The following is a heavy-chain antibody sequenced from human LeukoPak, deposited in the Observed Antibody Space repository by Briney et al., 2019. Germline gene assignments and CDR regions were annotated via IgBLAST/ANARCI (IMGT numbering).Heavy chain of an antibody. D-gene: IGHD3-22*01. CDR2: ISSSSSYI. CDR3: AITGEYYYDNSGYYYGY. J-gene: IGHJ4*02. V-gene: IGHV3-21*01. Sequence: PGGSLRLSCAASGFTFSSYSMNWVRQAPGKGLEWVSSISSSSSYIYYADSVKGRFTISRDNAKNSLYLQMNSLRAEDTAVYYCAITGEYYYDNSGYYYGYWGQGTLVTVSS. CDR1: GFTFSSYS.